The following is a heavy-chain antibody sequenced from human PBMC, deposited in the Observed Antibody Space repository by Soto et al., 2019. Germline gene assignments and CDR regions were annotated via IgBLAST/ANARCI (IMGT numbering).Heavy chain of an antibody. V-gene: IGHV5-51*01. CDR3: ANLARTILATLTLSPSGHFDH. Sequence: SLKISCQCYCYCFASHWIGWVRQRPFKWLEGMGFIYPGDSDTRYSPSFQGQFTISADTSINTAYLQWSSLEASDTAIYYCANLARTILATLTLSPSGHFDHWGQGTLVTVSS. CDR1: CYCFASHW. D-gene: IGHD3-3*01. J-gene: IGHJ4*02. CDR2: IYPGDSDT.